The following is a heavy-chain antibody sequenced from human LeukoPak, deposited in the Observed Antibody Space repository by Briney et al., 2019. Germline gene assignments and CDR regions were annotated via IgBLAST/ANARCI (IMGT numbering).Heavy chain of an antibody. J-gene: IGHJ6*02. CDR1: GFTFSDYY. CDR3: AKDALGSSWYMRGYYYYGMDV. D-gene: IGHD6-13*01. Sequence: PGGSLRLSCAASGFTFSDYYMSWIRQAPGKGLEWVSYISSSGSTIYYADSVKGRFTISRDNSKNTLYLQMNSLRAEDTAVYYCAKDALGSSWYMRGYYYYGMDVWGQGTTVTVSS. V-gene: IGHV3-11*04. CDR2: ISSSGSTI.